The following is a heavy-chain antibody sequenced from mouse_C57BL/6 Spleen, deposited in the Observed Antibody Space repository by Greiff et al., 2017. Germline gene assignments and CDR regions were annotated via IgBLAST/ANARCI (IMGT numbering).Heavy chain of an antibody. V-gene: IGHV1-61*01. D-gene: IGHD1-2*01. J-gene: IGHJ1*03. CDR2: IYASDSET. CDR3: AVITTGV. CDR1: GYTFTSYW. Sequence: QVQLQQPGAELVRPGSSVKLSCKASGYTFTSYWMDWVKQRPGQGLEWIGNIYASDSETHYNQKFKDKATLTVDKSSSTAYMQLSSLTSEDSAVYYCAVITTGVWGTGTTVTVSS.